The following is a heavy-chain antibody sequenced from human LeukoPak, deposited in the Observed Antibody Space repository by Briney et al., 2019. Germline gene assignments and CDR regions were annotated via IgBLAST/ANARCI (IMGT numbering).Heavy chain of an antibody. CDR3: ARPTTVTTISADAFDI. CDR2: ISSGGTYK. J-gene: IGHJ3*02. CDR1: GFTFSDYT. Sequence: PGGSLRLSCAASGFTFSDYTMNWVRQAPGKGLEWVSSISSGGTYKYYADSVKGRFTISRDNAQNSLYLQMSSLRAEDSSVYYCARPTTVTTISADAFDIWGQGTMVTVSS. D-gene: IGHD4-17*01. V-gene: IGHV3-21*01.